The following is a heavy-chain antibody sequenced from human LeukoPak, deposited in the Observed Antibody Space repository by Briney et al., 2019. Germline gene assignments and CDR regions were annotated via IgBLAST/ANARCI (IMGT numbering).Heavy chain of an antibody. CDR1: GFIFRDYY. J-gene: IGHJ4*02. Sequence: PGGSLRLSCAASGFIFRDYYMRWLRQAPGKGREGVSYISASGNDNDIHYTDSVKRRFTISRDNTKNSLYLQMNSLRAEDTAVYYCATKGIYFDSWGQGTLVTVSS. V-gene: IGHV3-11*04. CDR2: ISASGNDNDI. CDR3: ATKGIYFDS.